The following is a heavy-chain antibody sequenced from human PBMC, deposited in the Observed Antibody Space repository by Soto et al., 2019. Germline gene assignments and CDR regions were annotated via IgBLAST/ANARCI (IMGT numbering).Heavy chain of an antibody. Sequence: GGSLRLSCAASGFTFSSYGMHWVRQAPGKGLEWVAVICYDGSNKYYADFVKGRFTISRDNSKNTLYLQMNSLRAEDTAVYYCARDIEVYYYGSGSYYNAAFDIWGQGTMVTVSS. D-gene: IGHD3-10*01. CDR1: GFTFSSYG. J-gene: IGHJ3*02. CDR3: ARDIEVYYYGSGSYYNAAFDI. CDR2: ICYDGSNK. V-gene: IGHV3-33*01.